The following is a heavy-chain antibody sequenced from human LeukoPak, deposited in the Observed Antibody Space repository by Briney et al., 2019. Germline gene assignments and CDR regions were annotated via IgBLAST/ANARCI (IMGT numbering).Heavy chain of an antibody. Sequence: SETLSLTCTGSAGSISSYYWGWIRQPAGKGLEWIRRIYTSGSTNYHPSLKSRVTMSVDTSKNQFSLKLSSVTAADTAVYYCARDVHYYDSSGYSKPLDYWGQGTLVTVSS. V-gene: IGHV4-4*07. J-gene: IGHJ4*02. CDR2: IYTSGST. D-gene: IGHD3-22*01. CDR3: ARDVHYYDSSGYSKPLDY. CDR1: AGSISSYY.